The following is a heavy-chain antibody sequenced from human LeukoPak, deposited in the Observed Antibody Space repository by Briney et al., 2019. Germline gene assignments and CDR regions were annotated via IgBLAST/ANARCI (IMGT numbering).Heavy chain of an antibody. CDR2: ISYDGSNK. V-gene: IGHV3-30-3*01. CDR3: ARLPLTARRHFEY. J-gene: IGHJ4*02. D-gene: IGHD5-18*01. CDR1: GFTFSSYA. Sequence: PGRSLRLSCAASGFTFSSYAMHWVRQAPGKGLEWVAVISYDGSNKYYADSVKGRFTISRDNAKNSLYLQMNSLRAEDTAVYYCARLPLTARRHFEYWGQGTLVTVSS.